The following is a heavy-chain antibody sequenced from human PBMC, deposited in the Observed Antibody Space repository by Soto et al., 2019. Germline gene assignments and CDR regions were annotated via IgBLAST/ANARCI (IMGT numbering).Heavy chain of an antibody. CDR2: INHSGST. V-gene: IGHV4-34*01. J-gene: IGHJ5*02. CDR1: GGSFSGYY. D-gene: IGHD2-2*01. CDR3: ARGLGYCSSTRCYRRPAYKWFDP. Sequence: SETLSLTCAVYGGSFSGYYWSWIRQPPGKGLEWIGEINHSGSTNYNPSLKSRVTISVDTSKNQFSLKLSSVTAADTAVYYCARGLGYCSSTRCYRRPAYKWFDPWGQGPLGTV.